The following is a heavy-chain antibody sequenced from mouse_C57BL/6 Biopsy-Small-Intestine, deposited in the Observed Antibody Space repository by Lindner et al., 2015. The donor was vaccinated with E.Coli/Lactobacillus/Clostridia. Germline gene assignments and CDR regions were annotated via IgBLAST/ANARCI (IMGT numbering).Heavy chain of an antibody. CDR1: GFTFSSYG. CDR3: ARLYYGSSDY. V-gene: IGHV5-6*01. J-gene: IGHJ2*01. CDR2: ISSGGSYT. Sequence: VQLQESGGDLVKPGGSLKLSCAAPGFTFSSYGMSWVRQTPDKRLEWVATISSGGSYTYYPDSVKGRFTISRDNAKNTLYLQMSSLKSEDTAMYYCARLYYGSSDYWGQGTTLTVSS. D-gene: IGHD1-1*01.